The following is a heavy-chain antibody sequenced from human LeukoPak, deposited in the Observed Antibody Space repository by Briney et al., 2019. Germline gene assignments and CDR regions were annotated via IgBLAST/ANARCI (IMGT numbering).Heavy chain of an antibody. D-gene: IGHD6-6*01. V-gene: IGHV4-34*01. J-gene: IGHJ6*03. Sequence: PSETLSLTCAVYGGSFSGYYWSWIRQPPGKGLEWIGEIDHSGSTNYNPSLKSRVTISVDTSKNQFSLKLSPVTAADTAVYYCARDGSGSSSPYYYMDVWGKGTTVTVSS. CDR3: ARDGSGSSSPYYYMDV. CDR1: GGSFSGYY. CDR2: IDHSGST.